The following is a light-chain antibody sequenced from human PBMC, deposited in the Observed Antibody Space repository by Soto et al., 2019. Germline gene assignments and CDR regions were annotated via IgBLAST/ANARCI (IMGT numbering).Light chain of an antibody. CDR2: EVS. V-gene: IGLV2-8*01. CDR1: SSDVGGYNY. J-gene: IGLJ1*01. CDR3: SSYAGSNNYV. Sequence: QSVLTQPPSASGSPGQSVIISCTGTSSDVGGYNYVSWYQQHPGKAPKVMIYEVSKRPSGVPDRFSGSKSGNTASLTVSGLQAEDEADNYCSSYAGSNNYVFGTGTKVTVL.